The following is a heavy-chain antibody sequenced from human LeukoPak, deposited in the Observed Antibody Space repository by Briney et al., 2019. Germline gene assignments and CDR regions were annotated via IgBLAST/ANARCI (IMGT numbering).Heavy chain of an antibody. Sequence: PGGSLRLSCAASAFTFSNYAMSWVRQAPGKGLEWVSSISRSGESTFYADSVRGRFTISRDNSKNTVSLQMESLRAEDTALYYCAKDYAVGSIDYWGQGTLVTVSS. CDR1: AFTFSNYA. J-gene: IGHJ4*02. D-gene: IGHD3-16*01. CDR3: AKDYAVGSIDY. V-gene: IGHV3-23*01. CDR2: ISRSGEST.